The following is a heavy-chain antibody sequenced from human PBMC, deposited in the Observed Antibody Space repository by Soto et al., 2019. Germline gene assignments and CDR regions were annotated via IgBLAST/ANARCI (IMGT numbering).Heavy chain of an antibody. CDR3: ARGKYSGYAYWFDP. J-gene: IGHJ5*02. CDR2: IFYSGST. Sequence: QVQLQESGPGLVKPSQTLSLTCTVSGGSISGGGYYGSWIRQHPGKSLEWIGYIFYSGSTSYNPSLKSRVTISVDTSKTQFSLKLSSVTAADTAVYYCARGKYSGYAYWFDPWGQGTLVTVSS. D-gene: IGHD5-12*01. CDR1: GGSISGGGYY. V-gene: IGHV4-31*03.